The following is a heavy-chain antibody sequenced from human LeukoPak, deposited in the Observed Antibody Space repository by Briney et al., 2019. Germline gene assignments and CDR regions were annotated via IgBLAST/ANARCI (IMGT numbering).Heavy chain of an antibody. V-gene: IGHV4-31*03. Sequence: SETLSLTCTVSGGSISSGGYYWSWIRQHPGKGLEWIGYIYYSGSTYYNPSLKSRVTISVDTSKNQFSLKLSSVTAADTAVYYCAREVRVYCPNGVCCLGGDCYSGGEGYFDYWGQGTLVTVSS. CDR3: AREVRVYCPNGVCCLGGDCYSGGEGYFDY. CDR2: IYYSGST. J-gene: IGHJ4*02. D-gene: IGHD2-8*01. CDR1: GGSISSGGYY.